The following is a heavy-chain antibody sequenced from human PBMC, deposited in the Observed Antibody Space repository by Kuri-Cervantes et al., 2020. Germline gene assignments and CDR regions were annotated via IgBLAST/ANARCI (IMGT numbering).Heavy chain of an antibody. CDR1: GFTFSSYG. CDR3: AKMGQVWFGEDWFDP. V-gene: IGHV3-33*06. J-gene: IGHJ5*02. Sequence: GESLKISCAASGFTFSSYGMHWVRQAPGKGLEWVAVIWYDGSNKYYADSVKGRFTISRDNSKNTLYLQMNSLRAEDTAVYYCAKMGQVWFGEDWFDPWGQGTLVTVSS. CDR2: IWYDGSNK. D-gene: IGHD3-10*01.